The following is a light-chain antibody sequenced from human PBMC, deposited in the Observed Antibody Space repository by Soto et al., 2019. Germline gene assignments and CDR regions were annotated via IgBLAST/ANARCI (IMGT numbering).Light chain of an antibody. Sequence: DSQMTQSAASLSASVGDRVTMTCRASQGISNYLAWYQQKPGKVPKLLIYAASTLQSGVPSRFSGSGSGTDFTLTISSLQPEDVATYYCQKYNSAPSTFGQGTKVDIK. CDR2: AAS. V-gene: IGKV1-27*01. J-gene: IGKJ1*01. CDR1: QGISNY. CDR3: QKYNSAPST.